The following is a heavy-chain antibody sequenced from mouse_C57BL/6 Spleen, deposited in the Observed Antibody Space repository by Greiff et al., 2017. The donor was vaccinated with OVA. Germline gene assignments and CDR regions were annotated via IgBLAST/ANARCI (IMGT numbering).Heavy chain of an antibody. CDR1: GFSLTRYG. CDR3: VWLLPYYAMDY. J-gene: IGHJ4*01. Sequence: VMLVESGPGLVQPSQSLSITCTVSGFSLTRYGVHWVRQSPGKGLEWLGVIWSGGSTDYNAAFISRLSISKDNSKSQVFFKMNSLQADDTAIYYCVWLLPYYAMDYWGQGTSVTVSS. CDR2: IWSGGST. D-gene: IGHD2-3*01. V-gene: IGHV2-2-2*01.